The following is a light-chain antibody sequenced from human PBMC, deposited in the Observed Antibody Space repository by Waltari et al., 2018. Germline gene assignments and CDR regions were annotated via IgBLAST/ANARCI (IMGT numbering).Light chain of an antibody. CDR3: SSYTSNNAV. CDR1: SNDVVLHNF. J-gene: IGLJ3*02. Sequence: QSALTQPASVSGSPGQSITVSCTGISNDVVLHNFVSWYQHHPGKAPKVVIYDVSYRPSGVSDRFSGSKSGNTASLTISGLQAEDEADYYCSSYTSNNAVFGGGTKLTVL. V-gene: IGLV2-14*03. CDR2: DVS.